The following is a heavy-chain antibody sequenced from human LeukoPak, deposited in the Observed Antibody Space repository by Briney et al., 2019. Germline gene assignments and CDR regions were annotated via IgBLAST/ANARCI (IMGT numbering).Heavy chain of an antibody. CDR2: ISAYNGNT. CDR3: ARVLLGYCSSTSCYPAEYFQH. J-gene: IGHJ1*01. Sequence: VASVKVSRKASGYTFTSYGISWVRQAPGQGLEWMGWISAYNGNTNYAQKLQGRVTMTTDTSTSTAYMELRSLRSDDTAVYYCARVLLGYCSSTSCYPAEYFQHWGQGTLVTVSS. CDR1: GYTFTSYG. V-gene: IGHV1-18*01. D-gene: IGHD2-2*01.